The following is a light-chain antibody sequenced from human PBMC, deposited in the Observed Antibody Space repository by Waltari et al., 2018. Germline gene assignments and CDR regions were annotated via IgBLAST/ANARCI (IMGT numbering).Light chain of an antibody. V-gene: IGKV3-20*01. CDR3: QQYSSSPLT. CDR1: QSVNNY. Sequence: IVLSQSTGTLSLSSGERDTLSCRASQSVNNYLAWFQQKPGQAPRLLIHGASSRATGIPDRISGSGSGTDFTLTISGLEPQDFAVYYCQQYSSSPLTFGPGTKVDIK. J-gene: IGKJ3*01. CDR2: GAS.